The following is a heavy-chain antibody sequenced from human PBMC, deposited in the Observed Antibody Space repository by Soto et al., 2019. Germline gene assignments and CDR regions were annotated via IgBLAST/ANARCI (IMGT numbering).Heavy chain of an antibody. V-gene: IGHV3-48*02. CDR3: ARRVVYDFWSGYYGHYYYYGMDV. J-gene: IGHJ6*02. D-gene: IGHD3-3*01. CDR2: ISSSSSTI. Sequence: GGSPRLCCAASGVTVCSYSMNWVRQDPGKGLEWASYISSSSSTIYYADSVKGRFTISRDNAKNSLYLQMNSLRDEDTAVYYCARRVVYDFWSGYYGHYYYYGMDVWGQGTTLTVSS. CDR1: GVTVCSYS.